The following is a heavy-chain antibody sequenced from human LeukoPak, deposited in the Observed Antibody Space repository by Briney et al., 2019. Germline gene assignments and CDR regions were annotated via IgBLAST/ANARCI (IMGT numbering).Heavy chain of an antibody. D-gene: IGHD4-11*01. J-gene: IGHJ4*02. CDR2: IKSKTDGETT. CDR1: GFTFSSYA. CDR3: TTAFSNYVDG. V-gene: IGHV3-15*01. Sequence: GGSLILSCAASGFTFSSYAMSWARQAPGKGLEWVGRIKSKTDGETTDYAAPVKGRFTISRDDSKNTLYLQMNSLKTEDTAVYYCTTAFSNYVDGGGQGTLVTVSS.